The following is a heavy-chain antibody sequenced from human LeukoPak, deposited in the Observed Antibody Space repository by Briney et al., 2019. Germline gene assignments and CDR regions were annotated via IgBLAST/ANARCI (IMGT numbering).Heavy chain of an antibody. D-gene: IGHD1-26*01. CDR2: IYYSGST. V-gene: IGHV4-59*08. Sequence: PSETLSLTCTVSGGSISGYYWSWIRQPPGKGLEWIGYIYYSGSTNYNPSLKSRVTISVDTSKNQFSLKLSSVTAADTAVYYCARGVGATKSYFDYWGQGTLVTVSS. J-gene: IGHJ4*02. CDR3: ARGVGATKSYFDY. CDR1: GGSISGYY.